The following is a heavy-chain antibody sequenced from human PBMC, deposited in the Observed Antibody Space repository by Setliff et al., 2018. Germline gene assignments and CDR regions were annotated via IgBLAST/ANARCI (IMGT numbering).Heavy chain of an antibody. Sequence: PSETLSLTCTVSGGSISSGGYYWSWIRQHPGKGLEWIGHIYTSWSTVYNPSLKSRVTMSIDTSKNQFSLNLRYVTAADTAVYYCARGRNVAIRLLDSWGQGNLVTVSS. CDR1: GGSISSGGYY. CDR2: IYTSWST. D-gene: IGHD6-6*01. CDR3: ARGRNVAIRLLDS. V-gene: IGHV4-61*08. J-gene: IGHJ4*02.